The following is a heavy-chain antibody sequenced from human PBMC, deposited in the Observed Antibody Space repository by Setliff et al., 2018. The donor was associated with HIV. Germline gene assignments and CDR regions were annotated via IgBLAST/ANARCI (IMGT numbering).Heavy chain of an antibody. D-gene: IGHD2-15*01. Sequence: PGESLKLSCTGSGYSFTRYWIGWVRQMPGKGLGWMGIINPGDCDTRYSPSFEGQGTISADKSISTVFLQWSSLKASDTAMYYCARSPIRYVSGGGCYSWFDYWGQGTLVTVSS. CDR3: ARSPIRYVSGGGCYSWFDY. J-gene: IGHJ4*02. CDR2: INPGDCDT. CDR1: GYSFTRYW. V-gene: IGHV5-51*01.